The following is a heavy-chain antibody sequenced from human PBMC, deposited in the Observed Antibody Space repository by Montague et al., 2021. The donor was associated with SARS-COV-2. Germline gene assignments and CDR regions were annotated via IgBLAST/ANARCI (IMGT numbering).Heavy chain of an antibody. V-gene: IGHV3-30*04. CDR3: ARDNVRGSPDYLDY. CDR1: GFTFSSYP. J-gene: IGHJ4*02. CDR2: ISYDATTY. D-gene: IGHD1-26*01. Sequence: SLRLSCAVPGFTFSSYPMHWVRQAPGKGLEWLAVISYDATTYYHADSVRGRFSISRDDSQSTLYLQMHSLRAEDTAIYYCARDNVRGSPDYLDYWGQGTLVTVSS.